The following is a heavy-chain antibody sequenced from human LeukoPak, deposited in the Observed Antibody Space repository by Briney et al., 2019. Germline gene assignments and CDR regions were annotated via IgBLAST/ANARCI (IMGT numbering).Heavy chain of an antibody. J-gene: IGHJ4*02. Sequence: PSETLSLACTVSGGFISSGGYYWRWIRQHPGKGLEWIGYIYNSGSTYYNPSLKSRVSISVDTSKNQFSLKLSSVTAADTAVYYCARGGYGDYAFDYWGQGTLVTVSS. CDR1: GGFISSGGYY. CDR2: IYNSGST. CDR3: ARGGYGDYAFDY. D-gene: IGHD4-17*01. V-gene: IGHV4-31*03.